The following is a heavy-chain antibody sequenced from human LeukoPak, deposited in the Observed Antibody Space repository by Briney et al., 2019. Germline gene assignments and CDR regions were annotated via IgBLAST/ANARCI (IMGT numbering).Heavy chain of an antibody. D-gene: IGHD3-3*01. J-gene: IGHJ4*02. CDR1: GFTFSSYA. CDR3: AKEYYDFWSGYPHDY. Sequence: PGGSLRLSCAASGFTFSSYAMSWVRQAPGKGLEWVSAISGSGGSTYYADSVKGRFTISRDNSKNTLHLQMNSLRAEDTAVYYCAKEYYDFWSGYPHDYWGQGTLVTVSS. V-gene: IGHV3-23*01. CDR2: ISGSGGST.